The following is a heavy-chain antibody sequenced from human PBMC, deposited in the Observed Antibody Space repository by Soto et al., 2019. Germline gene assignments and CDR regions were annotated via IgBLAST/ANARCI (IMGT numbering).Heavy chain of an antibody. D-gene: IGHD3-10*01. Sequence: PGGSLRLSWAASGFNFNDYGMHWVRQAPGKGLEWVSSISWNSVSIGYADSVKGRFTISRDNAKNSLYLQMNSLRAEDTALYYCAKDMENGYNPYYYYGMDVWGQGTTVTVAS. J-gene: IGHJ6*02. CDR2: ISWNSVSI. CDR1: GFNFNDYG. V-gene: IGHV3-9*01. CDR3: AKDMENGYNPYYYYGMDV.